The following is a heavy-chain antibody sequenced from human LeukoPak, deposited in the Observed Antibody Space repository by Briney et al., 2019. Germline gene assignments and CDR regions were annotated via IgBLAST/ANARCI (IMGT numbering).Heavy chain of an antibody. Sequence: GESLKISCKGSGYSFTSYWIGWVRQMPGKVLEWMGIIYPGDSDTRYSPSFQGQVTISADKSISTAYLQWSSLKASDTAMYYCARLRYSSSWYQDDYFDYWGQGTLVTVSS. CDR3: ARLRYSSSWYQDDYFDY. D-gene: IGHD6-13*01. CDR2: IYPGDSDT. J-gene: IGHJ4*02. V-gene: IGHV5-51*01. CDR1: GYSFTSYW.